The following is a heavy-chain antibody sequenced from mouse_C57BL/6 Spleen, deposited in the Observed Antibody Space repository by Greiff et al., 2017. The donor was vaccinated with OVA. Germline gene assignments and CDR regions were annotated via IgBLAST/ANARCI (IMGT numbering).Heavy chain of an antibody. J-gene: IGHJ2*01. D-gene: IGHD2-4*01. CDR2: INPNNGGT. CDR1: GYTFTDYN. V-gene: IGHV1-22*01. CDR3: ARWDDYDVGVDY. Sequence: EVQLQQSGPELVKPGASVKMSCKASGYTFTDYNMHWVKQSHGKSLEWIGYINPNNGGTSYNQKFKGKATLTVNKSSSTAYMELRSLTSEDSAVYYCARWDDYDVGVDYWGQGTTLTVSS.